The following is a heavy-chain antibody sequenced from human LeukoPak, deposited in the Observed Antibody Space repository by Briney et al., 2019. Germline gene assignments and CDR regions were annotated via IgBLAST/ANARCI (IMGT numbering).Heavy chain of an antibody. D-gene: IGHD2-2*01. CDR2: ISGSGGST. Sequence: QPGGSLGLSCAASGFTFSSYAMSWVRQAPGKGLEWVSAISGSGGSTYYADSVKGRLTISRDNSKNTLYLQMNSLRAEDTAVYYCAKILHQLLPLDYWGQGTLVTVSS. J-gene: IGHJ4*02. CDR1: GFTFSSYA. CDR3: AKILHQLLPLDY. V-gene: IGHV3-23*01.